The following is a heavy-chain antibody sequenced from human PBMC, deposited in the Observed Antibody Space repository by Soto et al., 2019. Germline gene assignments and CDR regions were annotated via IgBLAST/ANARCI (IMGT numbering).Heavy chain of an antibody. CDR2: ISSSSSTI. CDR1: GFTFSSYS. J-gene: IGHJ6*02. Sequence: PGGSLRLSCAASGFTFSSYSMNWVRQAPGKGLEWVSYISSSSSTIYYADSVKGRFTISRDNAKNSLYLQMNSLRDEDTAVYYCAIDSAPYHYSFGGNFISGMDVGGQGATVTISS. D-gene: IGHD3-16*02. CDR3: AIDSAPYHYSFGGNFISGMDV. V-gene: IGHV3-48*02.